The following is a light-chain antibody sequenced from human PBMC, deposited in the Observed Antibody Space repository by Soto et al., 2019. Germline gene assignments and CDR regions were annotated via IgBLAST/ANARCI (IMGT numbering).Light chain of an antibody. Sequence: QSALTQPASVSGPPGQSIIISCIGSISDVGGYKYVSWYQQNPDKAPKLIIYQVSNRPSGVSNRFSGSKSGNTASWTISGLQAEDEAHYYCSSYTNSDTQVFGTGTKVA. CDR3: SSYTNSDTQV. CDR1: ISDVGGYKY. CDR2: QVS. V-gene: IGLV2-14*01. J-gene: IGLJ1*01.